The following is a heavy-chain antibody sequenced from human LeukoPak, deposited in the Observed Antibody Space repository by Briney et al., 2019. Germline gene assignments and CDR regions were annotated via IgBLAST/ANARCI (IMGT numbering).Heavy chain of an antibody. V-gene: IGHV4-34*01. Sequence: PSETLSLTCAVYGGSFSGYYWSWIRQPPGKGLEWIGEINHSGSTNYNPSLKSRVTLSLYTPKNQFSLNLRSVTAADTGVYYCARMRGDYVVDSWGQGTLVTVSS. J-gene: IGHJ5*01. CDR2: INHSGST. CDR3: ARMRGDYVVDS. D-gene: IGHD4-17*01. CDR1: GGSFSGYY.